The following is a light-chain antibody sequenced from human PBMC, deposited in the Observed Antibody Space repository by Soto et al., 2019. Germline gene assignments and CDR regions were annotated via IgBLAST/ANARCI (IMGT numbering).Light chain of an antibody. CDR3: QQYSSSSPT. CDR2: GAS. CDR1: QSISSW. Sequence: DIQMTQSPSTLSASVGDRVTITCRASQSISSWLAWYQQKPGKAPKLLIYGASSLESGVPSRFSGSGSVTEFTLTFDSLQPDDFATYHCQQYSSSSPTFGQGTKLEI. V-gene: IGKV1-5*01. J-gene: IGKJ2*01.